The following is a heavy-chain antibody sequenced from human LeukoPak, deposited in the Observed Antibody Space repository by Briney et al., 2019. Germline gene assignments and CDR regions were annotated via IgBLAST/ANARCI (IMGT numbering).Heavy chain of an antibody. CDR2: IIPIFGTA. D-gene: IGHD1-14*01. CDR3: ARQELHISGLRY. V-gene: IGHV1-69*13. Sequence: ASVKVSCKASGGTFSSYAISWVRQAPGQGLEWMGGIIPIFGTASYAQKFQGRVTITADESTSTAYMELSGLRSEDTAVYYCARQELHISGLRYWGQGTLVTVSS. CDR1: GGTFSSYA. J-gene: IGHJ4*02.